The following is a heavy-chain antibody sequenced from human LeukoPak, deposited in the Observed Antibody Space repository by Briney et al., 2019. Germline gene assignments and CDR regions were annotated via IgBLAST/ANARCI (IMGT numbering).Heavy chain of an antibody. CDR1: GFTFSSYW. J-gene: IGHJ4*02. CDR3: AIASGYSSGWFYYFDY. D-gene: IGHD6-19*01. Sequence: GGSLRLSCAASGFTFSSYWMSWVRQAPGKGLEWVANIKQDGSEKYYVDSVKGRFTISRDNAKNSLYLQMNSLRAEDTAVYYCAIASGYSSGWFYYFDYLGQGTLVTVSP. V-gene: IGHV3-7*01. CDR2: IKQDGSEK.